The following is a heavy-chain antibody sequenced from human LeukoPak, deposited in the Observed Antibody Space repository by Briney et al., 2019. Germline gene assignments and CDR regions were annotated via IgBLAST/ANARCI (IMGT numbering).Heavy chain of an antibody. J-gene: IGHJ4*02. D-gene: IGHD3-3*01. Sequence: PSETLSLTCTVSGGSISSGGYYWSWIRQHPGKGLEWIGYIYYSGSTYYKTSLKSRVTISVDTSKNQFSLKLSSVTAADTAVYYCARGNYEFWSGTTNYYFDYWGQGTLVTVSS. CDR2: IYYSGST. V-gene: IGHV4-31*03. CDR1: GGSISSGGYY. CDR3: ARGNYEFWSGTTNYYFDY.